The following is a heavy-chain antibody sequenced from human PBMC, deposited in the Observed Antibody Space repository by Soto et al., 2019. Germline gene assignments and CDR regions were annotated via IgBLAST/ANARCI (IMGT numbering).Heavy chain of an antibody. J-gene: IGHJ4*02. V-gene: IGHV4-31*03. CDR1: GGSIRSGGYY. D-gene: IGHD3-10*01. CDR3: AREGGSMAFDY. CDR2: IYYSGST. Sequence: SETLSLTCTVSGGSIRSGGYYWSWIRQHPGKGLEWIGYIYYSGSTYYNPSLKSRVTISVDTSKNQFSLKLSSVTAADTAVYYCAREGGSMAFDYWGQGTLVTVSS.